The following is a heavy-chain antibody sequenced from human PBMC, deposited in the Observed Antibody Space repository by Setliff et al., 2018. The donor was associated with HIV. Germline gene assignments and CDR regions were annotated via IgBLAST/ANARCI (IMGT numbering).Heavy chain of an antibody. CDR3: ARGNDSVWGSFRSPLKYFFDF. J-gene: IGHJ4*02. V-gene: IGHV1-2*02. Sequence: GASVKVSCKASGYTSTNYDINWVRQATGQGLEWMGWMNPNSGGTNYAQKFQGRVTMTRDTSISTAHMELSRLTSDDTAVYYCARGNDSVWGSFRSPLKYFFDFWGQGTLVTVPS. D-gene: IGHD3-16*02. CDR1: GYTSTNYD. CDR2: MNPNSGGT.